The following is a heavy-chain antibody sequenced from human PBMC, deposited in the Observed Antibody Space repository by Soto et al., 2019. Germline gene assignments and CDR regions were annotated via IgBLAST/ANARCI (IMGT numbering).Heavy chain of an antibody. J-gene: IGHJ4*02. CDR1: GGSISSYY. Sequence: GGSISSYYWSWIRQPPGKGLEWIGYIYYSGSTNYNPSLKSRVTISVDTSKNQFSLKLSSVTAADTAVHYCARGGTMVRGVSPYYFDYWGQGTLVTVAS. CDR2: IYYSGST. V-gene: IGHV4-59*08. CDR3: ARGGTMVRGVSPYYFDY. D-gene: IGHD3-10*01.